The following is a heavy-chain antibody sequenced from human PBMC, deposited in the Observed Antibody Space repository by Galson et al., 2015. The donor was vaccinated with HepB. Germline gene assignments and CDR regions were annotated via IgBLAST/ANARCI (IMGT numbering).Heavy chain of an antibody. J-gene: IGHJ4*02. D-gene: IGHD5-12*01. CDR2: FDPEDGET. V-gene: IGHV1-24*01. CDR1: GYTLTELS. CDR3: ATVVAAARAYFNY. Sequence: SVKVSCKVSGYTLTELSMHWVRQAPGKGLEWMGGFDPEDGETIYAQKFQGRVTMTEDTSTDTAYMELSSLRSEDTAVYYCATVVAAARAYFNYWGQGTLVTVSS.